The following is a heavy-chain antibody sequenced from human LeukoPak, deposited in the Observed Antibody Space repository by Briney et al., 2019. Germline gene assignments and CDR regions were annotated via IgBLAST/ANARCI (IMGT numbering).Heavy chain of an antibody. J-gene: IGHJ4*02. CDR2: FGTRSTSI. D-gene: IGHD3-22*01. CDR1: GFTFSGYS. Sequence: PGGSLRLSCTASGFTFSGYSMNWIRQAPGKGLEWVSSFGTRSTSIYHAGSVKGRFAISRDNAKNSLYLQMNSLSAEDTALYYCAREVSEGFDFWGQGTLVTVSS. V-gene: IGHV3-21*01. CDR3: AREVSEGFDF.